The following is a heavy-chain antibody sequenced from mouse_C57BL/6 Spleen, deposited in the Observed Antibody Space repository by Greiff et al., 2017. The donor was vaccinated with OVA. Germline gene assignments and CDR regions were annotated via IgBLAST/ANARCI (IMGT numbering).Heavy chain of an antibody. J-gene: IGHJ2*01. CDR2: INPSNGGT. V-gene: IGHV1-53*01. CDR3: AREGSYDGGADD. Sequence: QVQLQQPGTELVKPGASVKLSCKASGYTFTSYWMHWVKQRPGQGLEWIGNINPSNGGTNYNEKFKSKATLTVDKSSSTAYMQLSSLTSEDSAVYDCAREGSYDGGADDWGQGTTLTVSS. CDR1: GYTFTSYW. D-gene: IGHD2-12*01.